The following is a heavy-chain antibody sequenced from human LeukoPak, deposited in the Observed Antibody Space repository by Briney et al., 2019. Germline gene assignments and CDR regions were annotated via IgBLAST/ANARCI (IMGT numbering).Heavy chain of an antibody. CDR2: ISYDGSNK. V-gene: IGHV3-30-3*01. D-gene: IGHD4-17*01. CDR1: GFTFSSYA. J-gene: IGHJ4*02. CDR3: ARNSDCGDYHSPLPDY. Sequence: AGGSLRLSCAASGFTFSSYAMHWVRQAPGKGLEWVAVISYDGSNKYYADSVKGRFTISRDNSKNTLYLRMNSLRAEDTAVYYCARNSDCGDYHSPLPDYWGQGTLVTVSS.